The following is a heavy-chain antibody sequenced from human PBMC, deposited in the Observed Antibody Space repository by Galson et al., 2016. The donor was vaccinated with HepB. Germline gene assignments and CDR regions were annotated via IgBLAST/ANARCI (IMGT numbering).Heavy chain of an antibody. CDR2: ISAATGNT. V-gene: IGHV1-3*01. CDR1: GYTFTTSS. Sequence: SVKVSCKASGYTFTTSSMHWVRQAPGQRPEWMGWISAATGNTKYSQRFQDRVTLTRDTSANTAYMDLSRLRSEDTAVYYCARVGMDVWGQGNPGHRLL. CDR3: ARVGMDV. J-gene: IGHJ6*02.